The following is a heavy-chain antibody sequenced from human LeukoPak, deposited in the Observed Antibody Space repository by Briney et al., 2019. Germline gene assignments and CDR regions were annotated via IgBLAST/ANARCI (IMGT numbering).Heavy chain of an antibody. CDR3: ARDLWNFYDDSGYNRDFDS. V-gene: IGHV1-18*01. D-gene: IGHD3-22*01. Sequence: SRSSWVRQAPGQGLEWMGWIGTYGGDTYYAQKFQGRITVTTDTSTSTVYMELRNLRSDDTAVYYCARDLWNFYDDSGYNRDFDSWGQGTLVTVSS. CDR1: SR. J-gene: IGHJ5*01. CDR2: IGTYGGDT.